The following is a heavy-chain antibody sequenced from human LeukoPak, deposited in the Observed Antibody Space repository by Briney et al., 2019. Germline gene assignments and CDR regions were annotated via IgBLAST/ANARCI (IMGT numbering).Heavy chain of an antibody. Sequence: ASVKVSCKASGYTFTSYGISWVRQAPGQGLEWMGWISAYNGNTNYAQKLQGRVTMTTDTSTSTAYMELRSLRSEDTAVYYCARVGEYYYDSSGYYPFDYWGQGTLVTVSS. J-gene: IGHJ4*02. CDR1: GYTFTSYG. V-gene: IGHV1-18*01. D-gene: IGHD3-22*01. CDR3: ARVGEYYYDSSGYYPFDY. CDR2: ISAYNGNT.